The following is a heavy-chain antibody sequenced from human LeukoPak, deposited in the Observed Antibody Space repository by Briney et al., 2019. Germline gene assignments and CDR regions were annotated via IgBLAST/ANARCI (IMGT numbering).Heavy chain of an antibody. CDR3: ARTNNILYYSDY. V-gene: IGHV4-34*01. CDR1: GGSFRGYY. CDR2: INHSGST. Sequence: PSETLSLTCAVYGGSFRGYYWSWIRQSPGKGQEWIGEINHSGSTNHNPSLKSRVSVSVDKSKSQFSLKLSSVTAADTGVYYCARTNNILYYSDYWGQGTLVTVSS. D-gene: IGHD3-9*01. J-gene: IGHJ4*02.